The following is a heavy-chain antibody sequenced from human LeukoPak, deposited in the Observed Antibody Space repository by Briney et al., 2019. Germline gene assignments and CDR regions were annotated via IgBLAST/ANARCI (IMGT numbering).Heavy chain of an antibody. CDR1: GGSFNGYY. Sequence: KSSETLSLTCAVYGGSFNGYYWSWIRQPPGKGLEWIGEINHSGSTNYNPSLKSRVTISVDTSKNQFSLKLSSVTAADTAVYYCARRLSCGFVACGSGSYYLDYWGQGTLVTVSS. V-gene: IGHV4-34*01. CDR3: ARRLSCGFVACGSGSYYLDY. D-gene: IGHD3-10*01. J-gene: IGHJ4*02. CDR2: INHSGST.